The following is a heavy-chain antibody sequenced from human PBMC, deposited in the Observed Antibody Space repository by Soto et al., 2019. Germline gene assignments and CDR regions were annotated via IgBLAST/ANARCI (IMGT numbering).Heavy chain of an antibody. Sequence: QGQLVQSGAEMKKPGASVKVSCKASGYTFTSYGISWVRQAPGQRLEWMGWISAYNGNTNYAQMLQVRVTMPTDTSTSTAYMELRSPTSADTAVYYCARYLAAGLVHYWGQGTLVTVSS. CDR2: ISAYNGNT. V-gene: IGHV1-18*01. CDR1: GYTFTSYG. D-gene: IGHD3-10*01. J-gene: IGHJ4*02. CDR3: ARYLAAGLVHY.